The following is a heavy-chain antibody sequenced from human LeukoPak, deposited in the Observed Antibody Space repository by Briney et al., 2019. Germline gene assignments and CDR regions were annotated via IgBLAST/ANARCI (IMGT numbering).Heavy chain of an antibody. J-gene: IGHJ6*03. CDR3: ARNKNPKVTIVGTTNRYYYMDV. V-gene: IGHV4-39*01. D-gene: IGHD1-26*01. CDR1: GGSISSTSYF. CDR2: IYYSGST. Sequence: SETLSLTCTVSGGSISSTSYFWGWIRQPPGKGLEWIGSIYYSGSTYYNSSLKSRVTISVDTSKNQFSVKLSSVTAADTAVYSCARNKNPKVTIVGTTNRYYYMDVWGKGTTVTVSS.